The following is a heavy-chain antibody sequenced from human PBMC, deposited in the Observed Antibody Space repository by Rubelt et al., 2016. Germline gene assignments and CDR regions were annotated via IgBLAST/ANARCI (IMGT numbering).Heavy chain of an antibody. J-gene: IGHJ6*02. V-gene: IGHV3-23*04. CDR3: AKDVSGTYYYYGMDV. CDR1: GFTFSSYA. Sequence: EVQLVESGGGLVQPGGSLRLSCAASGFTFSSYAMSWVRQAPGKGLEWVSAISGGGGSTYYADSVKGRFTISRDNSKNTVYLQMNSLRAEDTAVYYCAKDVSGTYYYYGMDVWGQGTTVTVSS. CDR2: ISGGGGST. D-gene: IGHD6-25*01.